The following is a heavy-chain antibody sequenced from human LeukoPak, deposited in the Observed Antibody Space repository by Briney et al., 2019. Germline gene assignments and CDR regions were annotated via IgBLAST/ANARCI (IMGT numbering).Heavy chain of an antibody. CDR1: GYSISSGYY. D-gene: IGHD6-19*01. J-gene: IGHJ4*02. CDR2: IYHSGST. CDR3: ARGYGYSSGWYFD. V-gene: IGHV4-38-2*02. Sequence: SETLSLTCTVSGYSISSGYYWGWIRQPPGKGLEWIGSIYHSGSTDYNPSLKNRVTISVDMSKKQFSLKLSSVTAADTAVYYCARGYGYSSGWYFDWGQGTLVSVSS.